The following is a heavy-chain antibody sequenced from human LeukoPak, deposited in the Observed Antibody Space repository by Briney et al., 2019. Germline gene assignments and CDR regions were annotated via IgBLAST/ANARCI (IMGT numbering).Heavy chain of an antibody. Sequence: SETLSLTCTVSGGSISSGGYYWSWIRQHPGKGLEWIGYIYYSGSTYYNPSLKSRVTISVDTSKNQFSLKLSSVTAADTAVYYCARAHRDPEFFFDYWGQGTLVTASS. CDR3: ARAHRDPEFFFDY. D-gene: IGHD3-10*01. CDR1: GGSISSGGYY. V-gene: IGHV4-31*03. J-gene: IGHJ4*02. CDR2: IYYSGST.